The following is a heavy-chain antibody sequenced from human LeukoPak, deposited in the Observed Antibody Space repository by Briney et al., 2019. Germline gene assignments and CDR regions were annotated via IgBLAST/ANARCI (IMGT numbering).Heavy chain of an antibody. J-gene: IGHJ4*02. D-gene: IGHD5-12*01. CDR2: IYYSGST. V-gene: IGHV4-59*01. CDR3: ARDRAYSGYDLGRFDY. Sequence: PSETLSLTCTVSGGSISSYYWSWIRQPPGKGLEWIGYIYYSGSTNYNPSLKSRVTISVDTSKNQSSLKLSSVTAADTAVYYCARDRAYSGYDLGRFDYWGQGTLVTVSS. CDR1: GGSISSYY.